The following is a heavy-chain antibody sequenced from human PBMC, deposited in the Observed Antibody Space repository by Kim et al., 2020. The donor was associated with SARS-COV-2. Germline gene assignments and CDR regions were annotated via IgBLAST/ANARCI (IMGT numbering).Heavy chain of an antibody. J-gene: IGHJ4*02. Sequence: GGSLRLSCVASGFTFSNYYMSWVRQAPGKGLEWVANIKTDGSDKGYVDSVKGRFTISRDNAKNSLNLQIDSLRAEDTAVYYCARDVTYGHHDLWGRGTLVTVSS. D-gene: IGHD3-10*01. CDR1: GFTFSNYY. V-gene: IGHV3-7*01. CDR3: ARDVTYGHHDL. CDR2: IKTDGSDK.